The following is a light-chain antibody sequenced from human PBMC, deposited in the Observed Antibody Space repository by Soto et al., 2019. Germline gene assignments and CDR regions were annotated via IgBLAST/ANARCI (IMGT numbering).Light chain of an antibody. CDR3: GSYTSSSTLYV. J-gene: IGLJ1*01. Sequence: PKLLIFEVTNRPSGVSSRFSGSRSGNTASLTISGLQAEDEADYYCGSYTSSSTLYVFGTGTKVTVL. V-gene: IGLV2-14*01. CDR2: EVT.